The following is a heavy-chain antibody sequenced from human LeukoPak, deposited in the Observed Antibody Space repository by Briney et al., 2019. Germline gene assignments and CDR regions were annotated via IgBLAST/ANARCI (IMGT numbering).Heavy chain of an antibody. CDR3: ARVMVEYDYVWGSYRLGDYYYYYGMDV. D-gene: IGHD3-16*02. CDR1: GYSISSGYY. V-gene: IGHV4-38-2*01. CDR2: IYHSGSN. J-gene: IGHJ6*04. Sequence: KTSETLSLTCAVSGYSISSGYYWGWIRPPPGKGLEWIGSIYHSGSNYYNPSIKSRVTISVDTSKNQFSLKLSSVTAADTAVYYCARVMVEYDYVWGSYRLGDYYYYYGMDVWGKGTTVTVSS.